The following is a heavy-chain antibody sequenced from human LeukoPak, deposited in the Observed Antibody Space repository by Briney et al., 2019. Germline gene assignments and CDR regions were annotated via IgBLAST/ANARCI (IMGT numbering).Heavy chain of an antibody. D-gene: IGHD4-17*01. V-gene: IGHV4-38-2*01. J-gene: IGHJ4*02. CDR3: ARKGDYDGYAFDY. CDR2: IYHSGST. CDR1: GYSISSGYY. Sequence: PSETLSLTCAVSGYSISSGYYWGWIRPPPGKGLEWIGSIYHSGSTYYNPSLKSRVTISVDTSKNQFSLKLSSVTAADTAVYYCARKGDYDGYAFDYWGQGTLVTVS.